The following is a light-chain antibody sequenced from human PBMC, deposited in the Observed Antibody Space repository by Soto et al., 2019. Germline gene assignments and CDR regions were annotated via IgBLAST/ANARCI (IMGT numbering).Light chain of an antibody. CDR3: QNYNSYPT. J-gene: IGKJ1*01. CDR2: KAS. V-gene: IGKV1-5*03. Sequence: DIQMTQSPSTLSASVGDRVTITCRASQGISSWLAWYQQKPGKAPKLLIYKASSLESGVPSRFSGSGSGTEFTLSISSLQPDEFATYYCQNYNSYPTFGQGTKVEIK. CDR1: QGISSW.